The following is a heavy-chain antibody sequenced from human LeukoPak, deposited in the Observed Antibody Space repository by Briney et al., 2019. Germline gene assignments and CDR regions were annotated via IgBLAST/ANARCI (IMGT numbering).Heavy chain of an antibody. D-gene: IGHD2-2*01. CDR1: GFTFSSYA. CDR2: ISGSGGST. V-gene: IGHV3-23*01. J-gene: IGHJ4*02. CDR3: AKCSSTSCHSPFDY. Sequence: HPGGSLRLSCAASGFTFSSYAMSWVRQAPGKGLEWVSAISGSGGSTYCADSVKGRFTISRDNSKNTLYLQMNSLRAEDTAVYYCAKCSSTSCHSPFDYWGQGTLVTVSS.